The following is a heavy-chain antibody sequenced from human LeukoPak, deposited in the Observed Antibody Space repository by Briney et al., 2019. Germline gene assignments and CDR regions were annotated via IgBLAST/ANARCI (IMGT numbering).Heavy chain of an antibody. CDR2: IKQDGSEK. Sequence: GSLRLSCAASGFIFSSYPLNWARQAPGKGLEWVANIKQDGSEKYYVDSVKGRFTISRDNAKNSLYLQMNSLRAEDTAVYYCARVQLLWFGELNYGMDVWGQGTTVTVSS. CDR3: ARVQLLWFGELNYGMDV. D-gene: IGHD3-10*01. J-gene: IGHJ6*02. CDR1: GFIFSSYP. V-gene: IGHV3-7*03.